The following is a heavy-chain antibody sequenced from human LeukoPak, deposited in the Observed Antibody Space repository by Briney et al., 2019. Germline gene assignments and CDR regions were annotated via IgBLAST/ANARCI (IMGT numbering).Heavy chain of an antibody. CDR3: ARGGGYSYGYAFDI. CDR2: IYDSGGT. D-gene: IGHD5-18*01. Sequence: SETLSLTCTVSGGSVSSGSYYWSWIRQPPGKGLEWIGYIYDSGGTNYNPSLKSRVTISIDTSKNQFSLKLSSVTAADTAVFYCARGGGYSYGYAFDIWGQGTMVTV. CDR1: GGSVSSGSYY. V-gene: IGHV4-61*01. J-gene: IGHJ3*02.